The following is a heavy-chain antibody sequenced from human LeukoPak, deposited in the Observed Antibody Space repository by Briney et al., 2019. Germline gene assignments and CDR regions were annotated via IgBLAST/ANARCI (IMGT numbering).Heavy chain of an antibody. CDR2: IIPIFGTA. CDR3: ARAGKVVVAAAV. J-gene: IGHJ4*02. V-gene: IGHV1-69*06. CDR1: GGTFSSYA. D-gene: IGHD2-15*01. Sequence: RASVKVSCKASGGTFSSYAISWVRQAPGQGLEWMGRIIPIFGTANYAQKFQGRVTITADKSTSTAYMELSSLRSEDTAVYYCARAGKVVVAAAVWGQGTLVTVSS.